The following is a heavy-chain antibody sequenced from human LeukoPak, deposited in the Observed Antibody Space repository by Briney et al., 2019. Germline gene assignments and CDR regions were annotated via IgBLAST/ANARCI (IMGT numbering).Heavy chain of an antibody. D-gene: IGHD3-22*01. J-gene: IGHJ3*02. CDR3: AKDYYYDSSGYYYGDAFDI. Sequence: GGXXRLSCAASGFTFSAYAMAWVRQAPGKGVEGVSTISGSGGTTYSAASVKARFTISRDNSKNILYLQVNSLRSGDTAVYYCAKDYYYDSSGYYYGDAFDIWGQGTMVTVSS. CDR1: GFTFSAYA. V-gene: IGHV3-23*01. CDR2: ISGSGGTT.